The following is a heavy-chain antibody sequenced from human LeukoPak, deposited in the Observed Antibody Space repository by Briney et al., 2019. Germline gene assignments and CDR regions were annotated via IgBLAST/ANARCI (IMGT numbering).Heavy chain of an antibody. CDR1: GGSISSYY. CDR3: ARETDSSSWHGVGYFDY. D-gene: IGHD6-13*01. CDR2: IYTSGST. Sequence: SETLSLTCTVSGGSISSYYWSWIRQPAGKGLEWIGRIYTSGSTNYNPSLKSRVTMSVDTSKNQFSLKLSSVTAADTAVYYCARETDSSSWHGVGYFDYWGQGTLVTVSS. V-gene: IGHV4-4*07. J-gene: IGHJ4*02.